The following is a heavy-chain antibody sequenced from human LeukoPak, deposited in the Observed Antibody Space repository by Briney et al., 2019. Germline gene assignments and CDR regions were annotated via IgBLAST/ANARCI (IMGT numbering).Heavy chain of an antibody. CDR2: IYYSGST. CDR3: ARHDYGGNARFDY. J-gene: IGHJ4*02. CDR1: GGSISSYY. Sequence: SETLSLTCTVSGGSISSYYWSWIRQPPGKGLEWIGYIYYSGSTNYNPSLKSRVTISVDTSKNQFSLKLSSVTAADTAVYYCARHDYGGNARFDYWSQGTLVTVSS. V-gene: IGHV4-59*01. D-gene: IGHD4-23*01.